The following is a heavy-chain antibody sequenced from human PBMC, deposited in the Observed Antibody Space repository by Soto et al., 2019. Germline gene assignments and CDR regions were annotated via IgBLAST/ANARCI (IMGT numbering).Heavy chain of an antibody. D-gene: IGHD3-9*01. CDR2: IYHSGST. V-gene: IGHV4-4*02. J-gene: IGHJ6*02. CDR3: ARVYYDILTGYNDYYYGMDV. CDR1: GGSISSSNW. Sequence: QVQLQESGPGLVKPSGTLSLTCAVSGGSISSSNWWSWVRQPPGKGLEWIGEIYHSGSTNYNPSHKSLVTRSVEKSKNQYSLKRSSVTAADTAVYYCARVYYDILTGYNDYYYGMDVWGQGTTVTVSS.